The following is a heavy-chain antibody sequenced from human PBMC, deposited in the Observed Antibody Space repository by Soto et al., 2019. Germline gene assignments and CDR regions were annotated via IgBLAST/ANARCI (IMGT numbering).Heavy chain of an antibody. J-gene: IGHJ4*02. V-gene: IGHV3-30-3*01. CDR1: GFTYSTYT. CDR2: ISYDGNNK. Sequence: PGGSLRLSCAASGFTYSTYTMHWVRQAPGKGLEWVAVISYDGNNKFYADSVKGRFTISRDSTKQTLYLQMNSLRPDDTGVYYCASVRYGSVDYWGQGTLVTVSS. D-gene: IGHD3-10*01. CDR3: ASVRYGSVDY.